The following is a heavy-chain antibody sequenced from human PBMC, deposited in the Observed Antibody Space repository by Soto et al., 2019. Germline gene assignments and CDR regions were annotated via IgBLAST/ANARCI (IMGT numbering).Heavy chain of an antibody. CDR1: GFRFSTYS. J-gene: IGHJ4*02. CDR3: SRDAVPVSCGYFPFDY. CDR2: ISTSNSYI. D-gene: IGHD3-22*01. V-gene: IGHV3-21*01. Sequence: EVQLVESGGGLVKPGGSLRLSCAASGFRFSTYSMNWVRQALGKGLEWVASISTSNSYIYYADSVWGRFTISRDNAKKSLFLLMDSLRVEDTAVYYCSRDAVPVSCGYFPFDYWGQGSLVTVS.